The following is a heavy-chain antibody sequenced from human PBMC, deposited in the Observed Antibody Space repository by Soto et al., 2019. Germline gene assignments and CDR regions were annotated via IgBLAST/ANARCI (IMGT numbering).Heavy chain of an antibody. V-gene: IGHV3-30-3*01. D-gene: IGHD3-10*01. CDR2: ISYDGSNK. CDR1: GFTFSSYA. CDR3: ARMFGSGSYYNNLGRYYYYGMDV. Sequence: GGSLRLSCAASGFTFSSYAMHWVRQAPGKGLEWVAVISYDGSNKYYADSVKGRFTISRDNSKNTLYLQMNSLRAEDTAVYYCARMFGSGSYYNNLGRYYYYGMDVWGQGTTVTVSS. J-gene: IGHJ6*02.